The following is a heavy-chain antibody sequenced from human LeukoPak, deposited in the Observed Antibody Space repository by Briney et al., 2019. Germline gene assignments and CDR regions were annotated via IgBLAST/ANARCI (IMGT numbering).Heavy chain of an antibody. J-gene: IGHJ5*02. CDR1: GFTFSSYA. CDR3: ARDRCSGGSCYSPIT. D-gene: IGHD2-15*01. V-gene: IGHV3-23*01. CDR2: ISGSGGST. Sequence: GGSLRLSCAASGFTFSSYAMSWVRQAPGKGLEWVSAISGSGGSTYYADSVKGRFTISRDNSKDTLYLQMNSLKAEDTAVYYCARDRCSGGSCYSPITWGQGTLVTVSS.